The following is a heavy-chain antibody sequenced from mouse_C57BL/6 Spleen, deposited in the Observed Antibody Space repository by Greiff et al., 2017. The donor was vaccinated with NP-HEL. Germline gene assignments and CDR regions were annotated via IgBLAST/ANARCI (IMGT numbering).Heavy chain of an antibody. J-gene: IGHJ3*01. V-gene: IGHV5-4*03. CDR3: ARGHYSNPFAY. Sequence: EVKLVESGGGLVKPGGSLKLSCAASGFTFSSYAMSWVRQTPEKRLEWVATISDGGSYTYYPDNVKGRFTISRDNAKNNLYLQMSHLKSEDTAMYYCARGHYSNPFAYWGQGTLVTVSA. CDR1: GFTFSSYA. D-gene: IGHD2-5*01. CDR2: ISDGGSYT.